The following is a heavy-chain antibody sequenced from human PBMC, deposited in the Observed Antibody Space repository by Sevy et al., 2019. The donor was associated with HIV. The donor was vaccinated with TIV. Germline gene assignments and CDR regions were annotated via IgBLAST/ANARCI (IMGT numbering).Heavy chain of an antibody. CDR3: ARAADFYDNSAYYSFDY. CDR1: GYTFISYG. Sequence: VSVKVSCKASGYTFISYGISWVRQAPGHGLEWMGWISTYNGNTNSAQRLQGRVTMTTDTSTRTAYMELRTLISDDTAVYYCARAADFYDNSAYYSFDYWGQGTLVTVSS. J-gene: IGHJ4*02. D-gene: IGHD3-22*01. CDR2: ISTYNGNT. V-gene: IGHV1-18*01.